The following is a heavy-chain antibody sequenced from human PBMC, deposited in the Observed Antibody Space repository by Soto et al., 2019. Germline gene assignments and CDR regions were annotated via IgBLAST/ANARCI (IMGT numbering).Heavy chain of an antibody. CDR1: GGTFSSYA. CDR2: IIPIFGTA. V-gene: IGHV1-69*06. J-gene: IGHJ6*02. Sequence: QVQLVQSGAEVKKPGSSVKVSCKASGGTFSSYAISWVRQAPGQGLEWMGGIIPIFGTANYAQKFQGRVTITADKSTSTAYMELSSLRSEDTAVYYCASMSTRNLGGIYYYGMDVWGQGTTVTVSS. D-gene: IGHD3-16*01. CDR3: ASMSTRNLGGIYYYGMDV.